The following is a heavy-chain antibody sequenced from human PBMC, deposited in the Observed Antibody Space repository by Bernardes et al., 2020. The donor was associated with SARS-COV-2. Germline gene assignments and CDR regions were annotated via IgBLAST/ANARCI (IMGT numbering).Heavy chain of an antibody. CDR2: INPNSGGT. CDR1: GYTFTGFY. J-gene: IGHJ3*02. V-gene: IGHV1-2*02. D-gene: IGHD1-1*01. CDR3: AKVGGDGYNYAFDI. Sequence: ASMKVSCKASGYTFTGFYMHWVRQAPGQGLEWMGWINPNSGGTNYAQKFQGRVTMTRDTSISTAHMELSSLKSDDTAVYYCAKVGGDGYNYAFDIWCQGTMVTVSS.